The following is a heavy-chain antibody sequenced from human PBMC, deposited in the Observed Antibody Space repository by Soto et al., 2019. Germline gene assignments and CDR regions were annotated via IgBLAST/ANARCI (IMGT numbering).Heavy chain of an antibody. CDR1: GYTFINYY. CDR2: INPNGGST. CDR3: AREKWLVRRNDPFDI. J-gene: IGHJ3*02. Sequence: ASGKVSCKASGYTFINYYMHWVRQAPGQGLEWMGIINPNGGSTTYAQKFQGRVTLTRDTSTNTVNMELSSLRSEDTAVYYCAREKWLVRRNDPFDIWGQGAMVTVSS. V-gene: IGHV1-46*01. D-gene: IGHD6-19*01.